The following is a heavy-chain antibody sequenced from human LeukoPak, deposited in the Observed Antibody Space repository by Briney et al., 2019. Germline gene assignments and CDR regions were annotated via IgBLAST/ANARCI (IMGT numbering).Heavy chain of an antibody. Sequence: SETLSLTCTVSGGSISSYYWSWIRQPPGKGLEWIGYIYYSGSTNYNPSPKSRVTISVDTSKNQFSLKLSSVTAADTAVYYCASLGTVTGYFDYWGQGTLVTVS. CDR2: IYYSGST. D-gene: IGHD4-17*01. CDR3: ASLGTVTGYFDY. V-gene: IGHV4-59*08. J-gene: IGHJ4*02. CDR1: GGSISSYY.